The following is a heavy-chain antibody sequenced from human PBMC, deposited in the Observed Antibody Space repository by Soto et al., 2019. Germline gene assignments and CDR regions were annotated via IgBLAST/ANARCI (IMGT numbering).Heavy chain of an antibody. D-gene: IGHD2-2*02. V-gene: IGHV4-39*01. Sequence: SETLSLTCTVSGGSISSSSYYWGWIRQPPGKGLEWIGSIYYSGSTYYNPSLKSRVTISVDTSKNQFSLKLSSVTAADTAVYYCARLRYCSSTSCYIDAMKSSVGWFDPWGQGTLVTVSS. CDR1: GGSISSSSYY. CDR3: ARLRYCSSTSCYIDAMKSSVGWFDP. J-gene: IGHJ5*02. CDR2: IYYSGST.